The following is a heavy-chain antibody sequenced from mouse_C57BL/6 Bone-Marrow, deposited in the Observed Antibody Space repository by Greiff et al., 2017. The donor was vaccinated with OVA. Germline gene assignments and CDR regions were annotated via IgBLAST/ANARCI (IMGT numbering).Heavy chain of an antibody. CDR1: GYTFTSYW. Sequence: QVQLQQPGTELVKPGASVKLSCKASGYTFTSYWMHWVKQRPGQGLEWIGNINPSNGGTNYNEKFKSKATLTVDKSSSTAYMQLSSLTSEDSAIYYCARCGTGLRPYYAMDYWGQGTSVTVSS. CDR3: ARCGTGLRPYYAMDY. CDR2: INPSNGGT. J-gene: IGHJ4*01. V-gene: IGHV1-53*01. D-gene: IGHD2-4*01.